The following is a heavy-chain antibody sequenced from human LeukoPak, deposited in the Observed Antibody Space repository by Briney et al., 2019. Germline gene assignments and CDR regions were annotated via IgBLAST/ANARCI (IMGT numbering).Heavy chain of an antibody. Sequence: SETLSLTCTVSGGSISSYYWSWIRQPPGKGLEWIGYIYYSGSTNYNPSLKSRVTISVDTSKNQFSLKLSSVTAADTAVYYCARVGGWSSGWSPFDYWGQGTLVTVSS. J-gene: IGHJ4*02. CDR3: ARVGGWSSGWSPFDY. D-gene: IGHD6-19*01. CDR1: GGSISSYY. V-gene: IGHV4-59*01. CDR2: IYYSGST.